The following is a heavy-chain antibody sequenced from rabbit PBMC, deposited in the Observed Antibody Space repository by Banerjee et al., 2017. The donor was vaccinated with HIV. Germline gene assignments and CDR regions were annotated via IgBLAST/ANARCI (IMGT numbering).Heavy chain of an antibody. CDR3: ARDRAVYVGYSDDNL. V-gene: IGHV1S45*01. D-gene: IGHD7-1*01. CDR1: GFSFSSSYW. Sequence: QEQLEESGGDLVKPEGSLTLTCKASGFSFSSSYWICWVRQAPGKGLEWIGCIYGGSSGTTYYASWAKGRFTISKTSSTTVTLQMTSLTAADTATYFCARDRAVYVGYSDDNLWGPGTLVTVS. CDR2: IYGGSSGTT. J-gene: IGHJ4*01.